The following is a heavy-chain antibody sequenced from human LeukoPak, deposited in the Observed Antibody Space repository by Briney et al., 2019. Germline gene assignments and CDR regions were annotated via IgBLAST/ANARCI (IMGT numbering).Heavy chain of an antibody. J-gene: IGHJ5*02. CDR2: ISSSGSTI. Sequence: GGSLRLSCAASGFTFSDYYMSWIRQAPGKGLEWVSYISSSGSTIYYADSVKGRFTISRDNAKNSLYLQMNSLRAEDTAVYYCAAAPYYYGSGSYPWFDPWGQGTLVTVSS. CDR1: GFTFSDYY. CDR3: AAAPYYYGSGSYPWFDP. V-gene: IGHV3-11*01. D-gene: IGHD3-10*01.